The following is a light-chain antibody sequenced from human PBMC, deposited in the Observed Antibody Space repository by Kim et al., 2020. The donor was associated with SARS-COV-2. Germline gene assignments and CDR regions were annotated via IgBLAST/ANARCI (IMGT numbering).Light chain of an antibody. V-gene: IGLV4-69*01. CDR1: SGHSSYS. CDR3: QTWGTGIRV. J-gene: IGLJ3*02. CDR2: LNSDGSH. Sequence: ASVKLTCTLSSGHSSYSIAWPQHQPEKGPRYLMKLNSDGSHTKGDGVPDRFSGSSSGAERYLTISSLQSEDEADYYCQTWGTGIRVFGGGTQLTVL.